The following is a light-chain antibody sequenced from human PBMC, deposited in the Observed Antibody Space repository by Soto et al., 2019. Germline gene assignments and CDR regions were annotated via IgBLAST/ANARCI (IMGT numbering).Light chain of an antibody. J-gene: IGKJ1*01. V-gene: IGKV3-15*01. CDR3: QRYNNWPPT. CDR1: QSVSSK. CDR2: GAS. Sequence: EIVMTQSPATLSLSRGERATLSCRASQSVSSKLAWYQQKPGQAPRLLIHGASTRATGIPARFSGSGSGTEFTLTISSLQSEAFAVYYCQRYNNWPPTFGQGTKVEIK.